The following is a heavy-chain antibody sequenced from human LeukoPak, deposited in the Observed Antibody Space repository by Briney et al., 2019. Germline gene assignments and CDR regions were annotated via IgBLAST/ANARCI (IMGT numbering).Heavy chain of an antibody. CDR3: ARDLLTYYYGSGSPAY. Sequence: ASVKVSCKASGYTFTSYAMHWVRQAPGQRLEWMGWINAGNGNTKYSQKFQGRVTITRDTSASTAYMEPSSLRSEDTAVYYCARDLLTYYYGSGSPAYWGQGTLVTVSS. J-gene: IGHJ4*02. D-gene: IGHD3-10*01. V-gene: IGHV1-3*01. CDR1: GYTFTSYA. CDR2: INAGNGNT.